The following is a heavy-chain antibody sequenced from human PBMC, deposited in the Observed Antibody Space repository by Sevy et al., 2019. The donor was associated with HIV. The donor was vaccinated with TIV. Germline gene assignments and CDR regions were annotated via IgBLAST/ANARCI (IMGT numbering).Heavy chain of an antibody. CDR1: GFTFSSYA. CDR2: ISYDGSNK. V-gene: IGHV3-30-3*01. J-gene: IGHJ3*02. CDR3: ARSSSSGYYSSSVDAFDI. Sequence: GGSLRLSCAASGFTFSSYAMHWVRQAPGKGLEWVAVISYDGSNKYYADSGKGRFTISRDNSKNTLYLQMNSLRAEDTAVYYCARSSSSGYYSSSVDAFDIWGQGTMVTVSS. D-gene: IGHD3-22*01.